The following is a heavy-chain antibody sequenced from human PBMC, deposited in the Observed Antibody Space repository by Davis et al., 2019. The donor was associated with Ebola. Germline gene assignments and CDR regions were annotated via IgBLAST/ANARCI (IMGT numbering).Heavy chain of an antibody. V-gene: IGHV5-51*01. D-gene: IGHD1-1*01. CDR3: ARLLERLFYGMDV. J-gene: IGHJ6*02. Sequence: ESLKLPCKCSWYSFTSYRIGPRRQRAWTGLEWMRIIYPGDSDTRYSPSFQGQVTISADKSISTAYLQWSSLKASDTAMYYCARLLERLFYGMDVWGQGTTVTVSS. CDR2: IYPGDSDT. CDR1: WYSFTSYR.